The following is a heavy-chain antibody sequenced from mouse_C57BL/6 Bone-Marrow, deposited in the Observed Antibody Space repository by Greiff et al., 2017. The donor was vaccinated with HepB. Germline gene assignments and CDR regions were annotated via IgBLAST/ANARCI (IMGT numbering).Heavy chain of an antibody. CDR1: GYTFTDYE. Sequence: QVHVKQSGAELVRPGASVTLSCKASGYTFTDYEMHWVKQTPVHGLEWIGAIDPETGGTAYNQKFKGKAILTADKSSSTAYMELRSLTSEDSAVYYCTRITTVKDYWGQGTTLTVSS. V-gene: IGHV1-15*01. D-gene: IGHD1-1*01. CDR3: TRITTVKDY. J-gene: IGHJ2*01. CDR2: IDPETGGT.